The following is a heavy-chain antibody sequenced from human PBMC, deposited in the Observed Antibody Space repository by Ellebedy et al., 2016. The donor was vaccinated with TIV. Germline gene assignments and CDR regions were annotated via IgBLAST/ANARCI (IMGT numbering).Heavy chain of an antibody. J-gene: IGHJ4*02. Sequence: GRFTISRDNAKNSLYLQMNSLRAEDTAVYYCARDFWGRTYLHNWNYEYFDYWGQGTLVTVSS. D-gene: IGHD1-7*01. V-gene: IGHV3-11*06. CDR3: ARDFWGRTYLHNWNYEYFDY.